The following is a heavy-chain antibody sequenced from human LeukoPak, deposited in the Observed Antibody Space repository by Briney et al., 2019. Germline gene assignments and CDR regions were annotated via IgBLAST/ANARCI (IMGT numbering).Heavy chain of an antibody. Sequence: SQTLSLTCTVSGGSANSGNYYWTWIRQPAGKRLEWIWRIYTSGSTHYSPSLKTPVTVSIDASNNQFNLRPSSVTAADTTIYYSTRGGELMNFWGQGTLVTVSS. J-gene: IGHJ4*02. V-gene: IGHV4-61*02. CDR3: TRGGELMNF. D-gene: IGHD1-26*01. CDR1: GGSANSGNYY. CDR2: IYTSGST.